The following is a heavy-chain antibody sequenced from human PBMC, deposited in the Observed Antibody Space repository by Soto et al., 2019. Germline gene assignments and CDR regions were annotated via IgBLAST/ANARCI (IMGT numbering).Heavy chain of an antibody. V-gene: IGHV3-21*01. D-gene: IGHD4-17*01. CDR2: ISSSSSYI. CDR1: GFTFSSYS. Sequence: GGSLRLSCAASGFTFSSYSMNWVRQAPGKGLEWVSSISSSSSYIYYADSVKGRFTISRDNAKNSLYLQINSLRAEDTAVYYCARDRNPATVTFFDYWGQGTLVTVSS. J-gene: IGHJ4*02. CDR3: ARDRNPATVTFFDY.